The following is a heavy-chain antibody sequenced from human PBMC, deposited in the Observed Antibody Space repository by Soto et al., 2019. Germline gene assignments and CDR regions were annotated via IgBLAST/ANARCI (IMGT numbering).Heavy chain of an antibody. V-gene: IGHV1-18*01. CDR1: GYTFTSYG. D-gene: IGHD6-19*01. CDR2: ISAYNGNT. CDR3: ARDNDLLLVAGSPFDI. Sequence: ASVKVSCKASGYTFTSYGISWVRQAPGQGLEWMGWISAYNGNTNYAQKLQGRVTMTTDTSTSTAYMELRSLRSDDTAVYYCARDNDLLLVAGSPFDIWGQGTMVTVSS. J-gene: IGHJ3*02.